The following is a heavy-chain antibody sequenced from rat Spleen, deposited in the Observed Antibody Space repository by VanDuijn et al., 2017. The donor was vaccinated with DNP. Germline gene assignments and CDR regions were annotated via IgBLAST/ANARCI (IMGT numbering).Heavy chain of an antibody. D-gene: IGHD1-1*01. Sequence: EVQLVESGGGLVQPGRSLRLSCAASGFTFSNYDMVWVRQAPTKGLEWVASISPRGGSSYYRDSVKGRFTISRDNAKSTLYLQMNSLRSEDTATYYCTKDLQWYAMDAWGQGTSVTVSA. CDR2: ISPRGGSS. V-gene: IGHV5-27*01. CDR3: TKDLQWYAMDA. J-gene: IGHJ4*01. CDR1: GFTFSNYD.